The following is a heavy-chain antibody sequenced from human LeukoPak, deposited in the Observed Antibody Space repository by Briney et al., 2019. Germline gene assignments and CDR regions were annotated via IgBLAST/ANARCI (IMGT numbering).Heavy chain of an antibody. D-gene: IGHD1-26*01. V-gene: IGHV1-2*02. CDR1: GYTFTRYY. CDR3: ARDRVSGSPDYYYYYMDV. J-gene: IGHJ6*03. Sequence: ASVKVSCKASGYTFTRYYMHWVRQAPGQGLEWMGWINPNSGGTNYAQKFQGRVTMTRDTSISTAYMELSRLRSDDTAVYYCARDRVSGSPDYYYYYMDVWGKGTTVTVSS. CDR2: INPNSGGT.